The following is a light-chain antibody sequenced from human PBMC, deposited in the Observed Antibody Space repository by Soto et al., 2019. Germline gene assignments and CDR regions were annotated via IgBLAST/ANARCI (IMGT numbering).Light chain of an antibody. CDR1: RSVSSY. CDR3: QHGSNWYT. J-gene: IGKJ2*01. Sequence: EIVLTQSPATLSLSPGEIATLSCRASRSVSSYLAWYQQKPGQALRLLIYDASNRAAGIPARFSGSGSGTDFTLTISSLEPEDFALYCCQHGSNWYTFGQGTKLEIK. CDR2: DAS. V-gene: IGKV3-11*01.